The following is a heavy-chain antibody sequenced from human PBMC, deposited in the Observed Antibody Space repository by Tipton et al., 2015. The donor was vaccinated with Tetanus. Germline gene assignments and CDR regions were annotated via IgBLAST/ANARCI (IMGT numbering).Heavy chain of an antibody. Sequence: TLSLTCAISGDSVSSNSAAWNWIRQSPSRGLEWLGRIYYRSKWYNDYAVSVKSRITINPDTSKNQFSLQLNSVTPEDTAVYYCARGYDSSGYYHLVNYYFDYWGQGTLVTVSS. CDR1: GDSVSSNSAA. CDR2: IYYRSKWYN. J-gene: IGHJ4*02. D-gene: IGHD3-22*01. V-gene: IGHV6-1*01. CDR3: ARGYDSSGYYHLVNYYFDY.